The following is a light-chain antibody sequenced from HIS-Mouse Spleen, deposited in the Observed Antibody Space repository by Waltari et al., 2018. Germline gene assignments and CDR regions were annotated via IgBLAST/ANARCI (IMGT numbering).Light chain of an antibody. Sequence: QSALTQPASVSGSPGQSITISCTGTSSDVGSYHLFSWYQQHPGKAPKLMIYEGSKRPSGVSNRFSGSKSGNTASLTISGLQAEDEADYYCCSYAGSSTLFGGGTKLTVL. CDR2: EGS. J-gene: IGLJ2*01. CDR1: SSDVGSYHL. CDR3: CSYAGSSTL. V-gene: IGLV2-23*01.